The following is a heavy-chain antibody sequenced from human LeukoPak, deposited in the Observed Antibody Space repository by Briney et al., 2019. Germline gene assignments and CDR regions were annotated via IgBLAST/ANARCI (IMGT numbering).Heavy chain of an antibody. D-gene: IGHD1-26*01. Sequence: GGSLRLSCAASGFTFSSYEMNWVRQAPGKGLEWVSYISSSGSTIYYADSVKGRFTISRDNAKISLYLQVNSLRAEDTAVYYCARLNSGSYYHPFDYWGQGTLVTVSS. CDR1: GFTFSSYE. V-gene: IGHV3-48*03. CDR3: ARLNSGSYYHPFDY. J-gene: IGHJ4*02. CDR2: ISSSGSTI.